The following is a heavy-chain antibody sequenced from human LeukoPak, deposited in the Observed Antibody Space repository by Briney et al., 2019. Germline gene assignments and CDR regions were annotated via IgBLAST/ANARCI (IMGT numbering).Heavy chain of an antibody. D-gene: IGHD3-10*01. CDR3: AGRAPGWFGESVGYYYYYMDV. CDR1: GGTFSSYA. CDR2: IIPIFGTA. V-gene: IGHV1-69*05. J-gene: IGHJ6*03. Sequence: GASVKVSCKASGGTFSSYAISWVRQAPGQGLEWMGGIIPIFGTANYAQKFQGRVTITTDESTSIAYMELSSLRSEDTAVYYCAGRAPGWFGESVGYYYYYMDVWGKGTTVTVSS.